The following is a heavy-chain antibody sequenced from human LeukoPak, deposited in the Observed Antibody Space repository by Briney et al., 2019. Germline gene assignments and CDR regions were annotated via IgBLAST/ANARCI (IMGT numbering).Heavy chain of an antibody. CDR2: IKQDGSEK. J-gene: IGHJ4*02. V-gene: IGHV3-7*01. Sequence: PGGSLRLSCAASGFTFSSYWMSLVRQAPGKGLEWVANIKQDGSEKYYVDSVKGRFTISRDNAKNSLYLQMNSLGAEDTAVYYCARDDSSGYPFDYWGQGTLVTVSS. CDR1: GFTFSSYW. D-gene: IGHD3-22*01. CDR3: ARDDSSGYPFDY.